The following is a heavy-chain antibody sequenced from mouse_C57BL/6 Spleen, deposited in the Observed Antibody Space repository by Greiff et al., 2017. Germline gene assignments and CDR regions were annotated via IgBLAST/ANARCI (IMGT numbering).Heavy chain of an antibody. CDR2: IYPGDGDT. CDR3: EYYAMDY. Sequence: QVQLQQSGPELVKPGASVKISCKASGYAFSSSWMNWVKQRPGKGLEWIGRIYPGDGDTNYNGKFKGKATLTADKSSLTAYMQLSSLTSEDSAVYFCEYYAMDYWGQGTSVTVSS. CDR1: GYAFSSSW. V-gene: IGHV1-82*01. J-gene: IGHJ4*01.